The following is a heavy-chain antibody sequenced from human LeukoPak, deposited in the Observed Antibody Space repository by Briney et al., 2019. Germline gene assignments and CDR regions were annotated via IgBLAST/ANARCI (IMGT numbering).Heavy chain of an antibody. Sequence: AETLSLTCTVSGVSISGYYWSWIRQPPGKGLEWIGYIYYSGSTNYNPSLKSRVTMSVDKSKSQFSLNLMSVTAADTAVYYCTRDTGTTGEVKFDPWGQGTLVTVSS. J-gene: IGHJ5*02. CDR1: GVSISGYY. V-gene: IGHV4-59*12. CDR2: IYYSGST. CDR3: TRDTGTTGEVKFDP. D-gene: IGHD4-17*01.